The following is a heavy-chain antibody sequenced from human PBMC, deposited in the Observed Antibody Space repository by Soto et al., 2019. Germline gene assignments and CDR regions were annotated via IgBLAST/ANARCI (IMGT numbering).Heavy chain of an antibody. CDR2: ISGFNGQT. V-gene: IGHV1-18*01. CDR1: GNTFASHG. D-gene: IGHD3-10*01. Sequence: QVQLVQSGPEVKKPGASVKVSCKASGNTFASHGFSWVRQPPGLGLEWMGWISGFNGQTNYALKFQGRVTLTTDTSTSTAYMELRSLRSDDTAVFFCARVDPRGVAVVRDYWGQGTLVTVSS. CDR3: ARVDPRGVAVVRDY. J-gene: IGHJ4*02.